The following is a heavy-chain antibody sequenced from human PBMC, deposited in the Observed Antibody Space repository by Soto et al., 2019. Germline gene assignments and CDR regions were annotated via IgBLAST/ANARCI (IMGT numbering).Heavy chain of an antibody. CDR1: GGTFSSYT. CDR3: ARASSSGWYVIYLNY. CDR2: IIPILGIA. Sequence: QVQLVQSGAEVKKPGSSVKVSCEASGGTFSSYTISWVRQAPGQGLEWMGRIIPILGIANYAQKFQGRVTITADKSTSTAYMELSSLRSEDTAVYYCARASSSGWYVIYLNYWGQGTLVTVSS. V-gene: IGHV1-69*02. J-gene: IGHJ4*02. D-gene: IGHD6-19*01.